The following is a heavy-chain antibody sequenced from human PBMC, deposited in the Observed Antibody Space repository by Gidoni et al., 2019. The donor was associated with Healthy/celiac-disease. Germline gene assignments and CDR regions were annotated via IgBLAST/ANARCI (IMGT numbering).Heavy chain of an antibody. D-gene: IGHD5-12*01. V-gene: IGHV4-59*09. CDR3: ARGSLDIAAIPFDP. CDR2: SGST. J-gene: IGHJ5*02. Sequence: SGSTNYNPSLKSRVTISVDTSKNQFSLKLSSVTAADTAVYYCARGSLDIAAIPFDPWGQGTLVTVSS.